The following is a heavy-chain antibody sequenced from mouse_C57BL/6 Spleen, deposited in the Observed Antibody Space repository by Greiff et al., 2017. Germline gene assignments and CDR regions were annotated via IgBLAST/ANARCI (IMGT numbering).Heavy chain of an antibody. V-gene: IGHV5-4*01. CDR3: ARDAYYSNSYYFDY. CDR1: GFTFSSYA. Sequence: EVQLVESGGGLVKPGGSLKLSCAASGFTFSSYAMSWVRQTPEKRLEWVATISDGGSYTYYPDNVKGRFTISRDNAKNNLYLQMSHLKSEDTAMYYCARDAYYSNSYYFDYWGQGTTLTVSS. D-gene: IGHD2-5*01. J-gene: IGHJ2*01. CDR2: ISDGGSYT.